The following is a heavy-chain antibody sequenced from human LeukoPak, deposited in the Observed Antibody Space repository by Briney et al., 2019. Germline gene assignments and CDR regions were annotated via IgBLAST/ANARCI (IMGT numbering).Heavy chain of an antibody. CDR2: IFGSGGST. CDR3: AKTTTGYSSGRFPGWPVDY. V-gene: IGHV3-23*01. D-gene: IGHD6-19*01. J-gene: IGHJ4*02. CDR1: GFTFSSYA. Sequence: PGGSLTLSCAASGFTFSSYAMYWVRQAPGKGLEWVSGIFGSGGSTHYAGSVKGRFTISRDNSKNTVYLQMNSLRAEDTAVYYCAKTTTGYSSGRFPGWPVDYWGQGTLVTVSS.